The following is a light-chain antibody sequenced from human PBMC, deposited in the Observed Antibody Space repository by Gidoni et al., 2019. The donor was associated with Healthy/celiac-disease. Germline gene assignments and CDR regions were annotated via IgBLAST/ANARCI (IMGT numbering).Light chain of an antibody. V-gene: IGKV3-11*01. CDR1: QSVSSY. J-gene: IGKJ1*01. CDR2: DAS. CDR3: QQRSNWPLT. Sequence: PAPLSLSPGERATRTCRASQSVSSYLTWYQQKPGQAPRLLIYDASNRATGIPARFSGSGSGTDFTLTISSLEPEDFAVYYCQQRSNWPLTFGQGTKVEIK.